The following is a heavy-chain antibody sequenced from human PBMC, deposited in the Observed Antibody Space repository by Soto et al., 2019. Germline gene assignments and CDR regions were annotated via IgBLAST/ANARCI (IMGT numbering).Heavy chain of an antibody. D-gene: IGHD6-19*01. J-gene: IGHJ1*01. CDR1: GGTFSSYA. Sequence: GASVKVSCKASGGTFSSYAISWVRQAPGQGLEWMGGIIPIFGTANYAQKFQGRVTITADKSTSTAYMELSSLRSEDTAVYYCARDSSGWSRAEYFQHWGQGTLVTVSS. V-gene: IGHV1-69*06. CDR3: ARDSSGWSRAEYFQH. CDR2: IIPIFGTA.